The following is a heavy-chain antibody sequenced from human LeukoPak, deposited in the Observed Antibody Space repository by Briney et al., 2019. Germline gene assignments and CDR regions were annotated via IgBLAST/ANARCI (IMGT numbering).Heavy chain of an antibody. V-gene: IGHV4-59*12. CDR3: ARGCRWNWRRGYYFDY. Sequence: SETLSLTCAVYGGSFSGYYWSWIRQPPGKGLEWIGHIYYSGSTNYNPSLKSRVIISIDTSKNQFSLKLSSVPAADTAVYYCARGCRWNWRRGYYFDYWGQGTLVTVSS. D-gene: IGHD1-7*01. J-gene: IGHJ4*02. CDR2: IYYSGST. CDR1: GGSFSGYY.